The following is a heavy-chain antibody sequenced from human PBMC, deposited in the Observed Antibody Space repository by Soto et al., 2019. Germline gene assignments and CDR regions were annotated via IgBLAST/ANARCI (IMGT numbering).Heavy chain of an antibody. CDR1: GGSISSYF. CDR3: ARDGDFWSGSYAFDI. D-gene: IGHD3-3*01. J-gene: IGHJ3*02. CDR2: IYTSGST. V-gene: IGHV4-4*07. Sequence: SETLSLTCTVSGGSISSYFWSWIRQPAGKGLEWIGRIYTSGSTNYNPSLKSRVTMSVDTSKNQFSLRLSSVTAADTAVYYCARDGDFWSGSYAFDIWGQGTMVTVSS.